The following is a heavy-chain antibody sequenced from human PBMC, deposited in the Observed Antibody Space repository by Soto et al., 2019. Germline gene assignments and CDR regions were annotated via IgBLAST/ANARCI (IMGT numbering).Heavy chain of an antibody. Sequence: SETLSLTCTVTGGAISSDYWSWIRQTPGKGLEWIGYIYYSGSTNYNPSLKSRVTISVDTSKNQFSLKLSSVTAADTAVYYCARVMVRGVTNYYYYYGMDVWGQGTTVTVSS. CDR1: GGAISSDY. V-gene: IGHV4-59*01. J-gene: IGHJ6*02. CDR3: ARVMVRGVTNYYYYYGMDV. CDR2: IYYSGST. D-gene: IGHD3-10*01.